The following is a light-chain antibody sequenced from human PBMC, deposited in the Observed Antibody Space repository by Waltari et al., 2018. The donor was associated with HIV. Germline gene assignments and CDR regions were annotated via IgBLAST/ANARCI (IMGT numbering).Light chain of an antibody. CDR2: GAS. J-gene: IGKJ5*01. V-gene: IGKV3-15*01. CDR3: QQEKSKPPPT. Sequence: DIVMTQSPATLSVSPGDRATLSCRASQSVTNNLAWYQQKPGQAPRLLIFGASARASGVPARFRASGSGTEFTLTISSLQPEDSSIYYCQQEKSKPPPTFGQGTRVEIK. CDR1: QSVTNN.